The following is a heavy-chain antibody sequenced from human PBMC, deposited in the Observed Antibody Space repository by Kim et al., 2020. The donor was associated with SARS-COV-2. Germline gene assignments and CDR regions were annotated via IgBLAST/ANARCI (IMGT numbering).Heavy chain of an antibody. CDR1: GGSFSGTYF. CDR2: INYSGTT. CDR3: ARYLKHITLFEIVKAYSCFDA. D-gene: IGHD3-3*01. J-gene: IGHJ5*02. Sequence: SETLSLTCAVYGGSFSGTYFWTWIRQPPGKGLEGIGEINYSGTTNYNPSRKSRVTISVDTSKNQFSQRQTSVTAADTADYYCARYLKHITLFEIVKAYSCFDAWSQGTPVTVSS. V-gene: IGHV4-34*01.